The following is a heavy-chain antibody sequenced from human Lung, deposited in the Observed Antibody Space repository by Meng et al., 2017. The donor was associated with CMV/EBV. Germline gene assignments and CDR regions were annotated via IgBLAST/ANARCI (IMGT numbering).Heavy chain of an antibody. J-gene: IGHJ4*02. CDR1: GFTFSNSY. V-gene: IGHV3-7*01. CDR2: IKYDGSEK. D-gene: IGHD3-10*01. Sequence: GESLKISCIASGFTFSNSYMSWIRQPPGKGLEWVANIKYDGSEKAYVGSVKGRFTISRDSTKNSLYLQMNSLTAEDTAVYYCARDPHFGALDYWGQGTLVTVSS. CDR3: ARDPHFGALDY.